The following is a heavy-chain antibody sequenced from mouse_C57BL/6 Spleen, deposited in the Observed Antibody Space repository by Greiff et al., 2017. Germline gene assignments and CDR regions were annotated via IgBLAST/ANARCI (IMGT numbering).Heavy chain of an antibody. CDR3: AEEGDYGSSPFDY. CDR1: GYAFSSSW. V-gene: IGHV1-82*01. D-gene: IGHD1-1*01. CDR2: IYPGDGDT. J-gene: IGHJ2*01. Sequence: QVQLQQSGPELVKPGASVKISCKASGYAFSSSWMNWVKQRPGKGLEWIGRIYPGDGDTNYNGKFKGKATLTADKSSSTAYMQLSSLTSEDSAVYFCAEEGDYGSSPFDYWGQGTTLTVSS.